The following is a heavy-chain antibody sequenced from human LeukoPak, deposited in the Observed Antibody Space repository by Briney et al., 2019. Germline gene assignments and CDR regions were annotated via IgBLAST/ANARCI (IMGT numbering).Heavy chain of an antibody. V-gene: IGHV3-30*03. CDR2: ISYDGSNK. CDR1: GFTFSSYG. J-gene: IGHJ4*02. Sequence: PGGSLRLSCAASGFTFSSYGMHWVRQAPGKGLEWVAVISYDGSNKYYADSVKGRFTISRDNAKNSLYLQMNSLRAEDTAVYYCARVDTYYDILTGRDYFDYWGQGTLVTVSS. D-gene: IGHD3-9*01. CDR3: ARVDTYYDILTGRDYFDY.